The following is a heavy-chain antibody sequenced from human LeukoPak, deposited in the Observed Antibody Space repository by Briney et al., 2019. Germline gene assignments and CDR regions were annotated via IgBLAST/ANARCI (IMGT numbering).Heavy chain of an antibody. Sequence: ASVKVSCKASGYTFTSYYMHWVRQAPGQGLEWMGWINPNSGGTNYAQKFQGRVTMTRDTSISTAYMELSRLRSDDTAVYYCARERVAARRGFGPWGQGTLVTVSS. CDR2: INPNSGGT. CDR3: ARERVAARRGFGP. D-gene: IGHD6-6*01. J-gene: IGHJ5*02. CDR1: GYTFTSYY. V-gene: IGHV1-2*02.